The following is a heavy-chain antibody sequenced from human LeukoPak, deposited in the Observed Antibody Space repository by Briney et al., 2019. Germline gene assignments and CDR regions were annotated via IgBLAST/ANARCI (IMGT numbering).Heavy chain of an antibody. CDR2: TYYRSKWYN. Sequence: SQTLSLTCAISGDSVSSISVAWNWIRQSPSRGLEWLGRTYYRSKWYNDYAVSVKSRITISPDTSKNQFSLQLKSVTPEDTAVYYCARYPGVAATRLDAFDIWGQGTMVTVSS. J-gene: IGHJ3*02. V-gene: IGHV6-1*01. CDR1: GDSVSSISVA. D-gene: IGHD6-13*01. CDR3: ARYPGVAATRLDAFDI.